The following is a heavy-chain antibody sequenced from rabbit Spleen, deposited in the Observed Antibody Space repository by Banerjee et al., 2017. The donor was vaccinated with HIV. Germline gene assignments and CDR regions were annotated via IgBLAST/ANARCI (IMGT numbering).Heavy chain of an antibody. CDR3: ARDSGSGDYIDVYFDF. V-gene: IGHV1S45*01. Sequence: QEQLVESGGGLVQPGGSLKLSCKASGFDFSSGYDMCWVRQAPGKGLEWIGCIYTGNGKTYYASWAKGRFTISKSSSTTVTLQMTGLTAADTATYFCARDSGSGDYIDVYFDFWGPGTLVTVS. CDR2: IYTGNGKT. D-gene: IGHD1-1*01. J-gene: IGHJ4*01. CDR1: GFDFSSGYD.